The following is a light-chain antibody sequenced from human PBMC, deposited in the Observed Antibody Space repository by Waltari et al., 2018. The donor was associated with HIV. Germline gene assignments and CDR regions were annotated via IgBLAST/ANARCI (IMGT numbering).Light chain of an antibody. V-gene: IGLV3-1*01. CDR1: KLGDKY. J-gene: IGLJ2*01. CDR3: QAWNSSTVV. CDR2: QES. Sequence: SYELTQPPSVSVSPGQTASITCSGDKLGDKYACWYQQKPGQSPVLVINQESKRPSGIPARFSGSNSGNTATLTISETQAMDEADYYCQAWNSSTVVFGGGTKLTVL.